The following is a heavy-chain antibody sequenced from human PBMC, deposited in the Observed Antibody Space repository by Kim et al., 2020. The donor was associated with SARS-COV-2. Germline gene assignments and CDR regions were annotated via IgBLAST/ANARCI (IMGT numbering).Heavy chain of an antibody. J-gene: IGHJ6*03. CDR3: ARASSTSCPCYYMDV. CDR1: EFTVSIYC. CDR2: IKSSGSRT. V-gene: IGHV3-74*01. D-gene: IGHD2-2*01. Sequence: GGSLRLACSAYEFTVSIYCMDWVSQAPVTLYGLVSRIKSSGSRTNYSDSVKGRLTISRDNAKNTLYLQMNSLRAEDTAVYYCARASSTSCPCYYMDVWGKGATVTVSS.